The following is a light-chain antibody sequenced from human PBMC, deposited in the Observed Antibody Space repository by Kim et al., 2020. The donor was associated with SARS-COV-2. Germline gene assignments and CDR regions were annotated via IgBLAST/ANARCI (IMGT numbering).Light chain of an antibody. CDR3: QQYDDWPPYT. CDR1: QSISSN. V-gene: IGKV3-15*01. J-gene: IGKJ2*01. Sequence: VSPGERATLSCRASQSISSNLAWYQQKPGQAPRLLIYAASTRATGVPARFSGRGSGTDFTLTISSLQSEDLAVYYCQQYDDWPPYTFGQGTKLEI. CDR2: AAS.